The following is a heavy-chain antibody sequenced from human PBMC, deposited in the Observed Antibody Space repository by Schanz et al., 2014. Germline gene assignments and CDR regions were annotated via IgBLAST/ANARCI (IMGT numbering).Heavy chain of an antibody. CDR1: GFTFSSYA. CDR3: AKDPSHGDYDYYFDY. J-gene: IGHJ4*02. Sequence: EVQLLESGGGLVQPGRSLRLSCAASGFTFSSYAMHWVRQAPGKGLEWVSAISGSGGSTYYADSVKGRFTISRDNSKNTLYLQMNSLRAEDTAVYYCAKDPSHGDYDYYFDYWGQGTLVTVSS. D-gene: IGHD3-22*01. V-gene: IGHV3-23*01. CDR2: ISGSGGST.